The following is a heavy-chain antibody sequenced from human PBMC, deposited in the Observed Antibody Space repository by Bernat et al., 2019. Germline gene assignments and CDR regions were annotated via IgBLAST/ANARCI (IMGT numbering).Heavy chain of an antibody. J-gene: IGHJ3*02. Sequence: EVQLVESGGGLVKPGGSLRLSCAASGFTFSSSSMNWVRQAPGKGMEWFSYISSSSTYIHYADSVKGLLTISRDNAKNSLYLQMNSLRSEDTAVYYCVGRWGSSLDDAFDIWGQGTMVTVSS. V-gene: IGHV3-21*05. CDR1: GFTFSSSS. CDR2: ISSSSTYI. CDR3: VGRWGSSLDDAFDI. D-gene: IGHD6-13*01.